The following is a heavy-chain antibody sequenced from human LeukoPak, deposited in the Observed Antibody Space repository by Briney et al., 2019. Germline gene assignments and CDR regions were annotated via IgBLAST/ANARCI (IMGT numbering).Heavy chain of an antibody. J-gene: IGHJ4*02. D-gene: IGHD2-15*01. V-gene: IGHV3-30*18. CDR3: AKDPGHCSGGSCYSILDY. Sequence: GGSLRLSCSASGLTFSNYGMHWVREAPGKGLEWLAVISSDGSHKFYGDSVTGRFTISRDKSKNTLYLQMNSLRPEDTAVYYCAKDPGHCSGGSCYSILDYWGQGTLVTVSS. CDR1: GLTFSNYG. CDR2: ISSDGSHK.